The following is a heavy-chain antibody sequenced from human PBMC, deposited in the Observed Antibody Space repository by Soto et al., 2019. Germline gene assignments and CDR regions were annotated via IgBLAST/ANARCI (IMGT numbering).Heavy chain of an antibody. CDR2: IWYDGNNK. CDR1: GFTFSIYG. CDR3: ARGRFCSGGSCYSVYFDY. J-gene: IGHJ4*02. D-gene: IGHD2-15*01. Sequence: SLRLSCAASGFTFSIYGMHWVRQAPGKGLEWVAVIWYDGNNKYYADSVKGRFTISRDNSKNTLYLQMNSLRAEDTAVYYCARGRFCSGGSCYSVYFDYWGQGTLVTVSS. V-gene: IGHV3-33*01.